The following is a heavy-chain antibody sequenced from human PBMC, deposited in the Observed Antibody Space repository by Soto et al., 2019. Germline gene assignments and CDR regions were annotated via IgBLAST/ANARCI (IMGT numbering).Heavy chain of an antibody. CDR3: ARDVIAVAGEYYFDY. Sequence: SVKVSCKASGGTFSSYAISWVRQAPGQGLEWMGGIIPIFGTANYAQKFQGRVTITADESTSTAYMELSSLRSEDTAVYYCARDVIAVAGEYYFDYWGQGTLVTVSS. CDR2: IIPIFGTA. CDR1: GGTFSSYA. V-gene: IGHV1-69*13. D-gene: IGHD6-19*01. J-gene: IGHJ4*02.